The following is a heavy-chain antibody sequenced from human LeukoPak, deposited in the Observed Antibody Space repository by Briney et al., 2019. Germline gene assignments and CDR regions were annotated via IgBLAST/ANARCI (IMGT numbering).Heavy chain of an antibody. J-gene: IGHJ4*02. Sequence: KIGESLKISCKGSGYRFTSYWIGWVRQMPGTGLECLGIIYPGDSDTRYIPSFQGQVTISADKSISTAYLQWSSLKASDTAIYYCASEYCSGGNCYFDYWGQGTLVTVSS. CDR3: ASEYCSGGNCYFDY. CDR2: IYPGDSDT. CDR1: GYRFTSYW. D-gene: IGHD2-15*01. V-gene: IGHV5-51*01.